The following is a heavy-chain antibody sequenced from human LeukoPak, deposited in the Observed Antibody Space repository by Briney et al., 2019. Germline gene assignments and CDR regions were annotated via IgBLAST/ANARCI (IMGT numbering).Heavy chain of an antibody. D-gene: IGHD1-26*01. CDR2: ISSSSSTK. Sequence: GGSLRLSCAASGFTFSTYSMNWVRQAPGKGLEGVSYISSSSSTKYYADSVKGRFTISRDNAKDSLYLQMHSLRDEDTAVYYCARAVGGYHFDNWGQGTLVTVSS. CDR1: GFTFSTYS. CDR3: ARAVGGYHFDN. J-gene: IGHJ4*02. V-gene: IGHV3-48*02.